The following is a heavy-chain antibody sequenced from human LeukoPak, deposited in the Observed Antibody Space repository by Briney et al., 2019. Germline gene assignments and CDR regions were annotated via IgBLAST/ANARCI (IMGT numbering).Heavy chain of an antibody. CDR1: GFTFSSYG. CDR3: ARGGSYYYFDY. Sequence: GGSLRLSCAASGFTFSSYGMHWVRQAPGKGLEWVASIKQDGSEKYYVDSVKGRFTISRDNAKNSLYLQMNSLRAEDTAVYYCARGGSYYYFDYWGQGTLVTVSS. CDR2: IKQDGSEK. D-gene: IGHD1-26*01. V-gene: IGHV3-7*01. J-gene: IGHJ4*02.